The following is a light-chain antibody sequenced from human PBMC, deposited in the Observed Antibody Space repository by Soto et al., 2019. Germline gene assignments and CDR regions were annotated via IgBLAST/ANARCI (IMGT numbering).Light chain of an antibody. V-gene: IGLV2-14*01. CDR2: EVS. CDR1: SSDVGGYNY. J-gene: IGLJ2*01. CDR3: SSYTTSSTLDVV. Sequence: QSALTQPASVSGSPGQSITISCTGTSSDVGGYNYVSWYQQHPGKAPKLMIYEVSNRPSGVSNRFSGSKSGNTASLTISGLQAEDEAGYYCSSYTTSSTLDVVFGGGTKPPS.